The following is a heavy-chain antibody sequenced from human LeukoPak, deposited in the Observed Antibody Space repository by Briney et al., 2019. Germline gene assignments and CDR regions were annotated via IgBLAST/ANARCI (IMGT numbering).Heavy chain of an antibody. J-gene: IGHJ4*02. D-gene: IGHD3-3*01. CDR3: AKDKHYDFWSGYSTDY. V-gene: IGHV3-30*02. Sequence: GRSLRLSCAASGFTFSSYGMHWVRQAPGKGLEWVAFIRYDGSNKYYADSVKGRFTISRDNSKNTLYLQMNSLRAEDTAVYYCAKDKHYDFWSGYSTDYWGQGTLVTVSS. CDR2: IRYDGSNK. CDR1: GFTFSSYG.